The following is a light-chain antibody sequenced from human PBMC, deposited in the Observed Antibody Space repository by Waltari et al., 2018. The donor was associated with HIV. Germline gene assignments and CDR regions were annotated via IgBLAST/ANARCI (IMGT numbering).Light chain of an antibody. V-gene: IGLV2-23*02. J-gene: IGLJ1*01. CDR2: EVT. Sequence: QSALTQPASVSGSPGQSITISCPGTNSDIGKYHLVPWYQQHPGKVPKVLIFEVTTRPSGISHRFSGSKSDNTASLTISGLQAEDEADYYCSSYATGNTYVFGTGTSVTVL. CDR1: NSDIGKYHL. CDR3: SSYATGNTYV.